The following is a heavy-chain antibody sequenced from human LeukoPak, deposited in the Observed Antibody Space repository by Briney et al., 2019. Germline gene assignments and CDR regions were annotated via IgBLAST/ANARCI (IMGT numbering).Heavy chain of an antibody. CDR1: GDSVSSNSVA. CDR2: TYYRSKWYN. J-gene: IGHJ3*02. D-gene: IGHD4-17*01. V-gene: IGHV6-1*01. Sequence: SQTLSLTCAISGDSVSSNSVAWSWIRQSPSRGLEWLGRTYYRSKWYNDYAVSVKSRITINPDTSKNQFSLQLNSVTPEDTAVYYCARSVVGTSYGDYIGAFDIWGQGTMVTVSS. CDR3: ARSVVGTSYGDYIGAFDI.